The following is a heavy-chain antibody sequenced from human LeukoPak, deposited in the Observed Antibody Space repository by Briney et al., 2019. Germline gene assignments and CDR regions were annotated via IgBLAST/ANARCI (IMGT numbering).Heavy chain of an antibody. CDR1: GFSFNSDW. CDR2: IKHDESEK. V-gene: IGHV3-7*01. D-gene: IGHD3-16*01. J-gene: IGHJ4*02. CDR3: TRRLDD. Sequence: GGSLRLSCAASGFSFNSDWMDWVRQAPGKGLEWVANIKHDESEKNYLDSVKGRFTISRDNAQNSLYLQMDGLRVEDTAVYYCTRRLDDWGQGTLVTVSS.